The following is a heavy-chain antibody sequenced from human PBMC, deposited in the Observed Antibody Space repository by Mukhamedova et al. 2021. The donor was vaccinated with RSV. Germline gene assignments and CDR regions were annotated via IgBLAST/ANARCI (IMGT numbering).Heavy chain of an antibody. CDR2: IYYSGST. V-gene: IGHV4-31*02. J-gene: IGHJ2*01. D-gene: IGHD3-22*01. Sequence: SWIRQHPGKGLEWIGYIYYSGSTYYIPSLKSRVTISVDTSKNQFSLKLSSVTAADTAVYYCARDRGLRDSYYDSSGYYPLWYFD. CDR3: ARDRGLRDSYYDSSGYYPLWYFD.